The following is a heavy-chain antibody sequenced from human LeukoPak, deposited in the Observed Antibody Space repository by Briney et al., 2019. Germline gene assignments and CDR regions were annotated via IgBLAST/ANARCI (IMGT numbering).Heavy chain of an antibody. Sequence: PSETLSLTCAVSGGSISSSNWWSWVRQPPGKGLEWIGEIYHSGATNYNPSLKSRVTISVDKSKNRFSLKLRSVTAADTAVYYCARDGVAGHFDYWGQGTLVTVSS. J-gene: IGHJ4*02. CDR3: ARDGVAGHFDY. V-gene: IGHV4-4*02. CDR1: GGSISSSNW. CDR2: IYHSGAT. D-gene: IGHD3-3*01.